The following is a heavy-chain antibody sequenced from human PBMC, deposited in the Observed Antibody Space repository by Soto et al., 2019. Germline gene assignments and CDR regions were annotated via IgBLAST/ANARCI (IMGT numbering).Heavy chain of an antibody. Sequence: QVQLQESGPGLVRPSETLSLSCTVSGDSISRYFWSWIRQSPGKGLEWVGSFYYSGATDYTPSLRXRXTXXVDTSKNQLSLRLTSVTAADTAVYYCARPTSGSGKGSWLDPWGQGTLVTVSS. CDR2: FYYSGAT. J-gene: IGHJ5*02. CDR1: GDSISRYF. V-gene: IGHV4-59*08. CDR3: ARPTSGSGKGSWLDP. D-gene: IGHD3-10*01.